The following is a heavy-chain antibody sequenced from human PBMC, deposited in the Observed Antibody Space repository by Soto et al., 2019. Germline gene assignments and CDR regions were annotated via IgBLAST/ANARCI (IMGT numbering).Heavy chain of an antibody. J-gene: IGHJ4*02. CDR2: ISYDGSNK. CDR1: GFTFSSYG. D-gene: IGHD4-17*01. CDR3: AKDHGDLALSY. V-gene: IGHV3-30*18. Sequence: PGGSLRLSCAASGFTFSSYGMHWVRQAPGKGLEWVAVISYDGSNKYYADSVKGRFTISRDNSKNTLYLQMNSLRAEDTAVYYCAKDHGDLALSYWGQGTLVTVSS.